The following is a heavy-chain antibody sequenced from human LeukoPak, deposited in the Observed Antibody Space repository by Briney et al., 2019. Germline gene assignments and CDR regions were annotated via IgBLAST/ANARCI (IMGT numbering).Heavy chain of an antibody. CDR2: ISSSSSDI. Sequence: GGSLRLSCAASGFTFSSYSMNWVRQAPGKGLEWVSFISSSSSDISYADSVMGRFTISRDNAKNSLYLQMNSLRAEDTALYYCARDQSEGICPDSWGQGTLVTVSS. CDR3: ARDQSEGICPDS. CDR1: GFTFSSYS. V-gene: IGHV3-21*01. J-gene: IGHJ5*01.